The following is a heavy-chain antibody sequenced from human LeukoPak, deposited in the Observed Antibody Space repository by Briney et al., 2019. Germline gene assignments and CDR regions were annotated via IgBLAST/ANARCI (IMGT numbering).Heavy chain of an antibody. CDR3: ASNIAAAGTVYYFDY. Sequence: ASVNVSCKASGYTFTSYYMHCVRQAPGQGLEWMGLINPSGGSTSYAQKFQGRVTMTRDTSASTVYMELSSLRSEDTAVYYCASNIAAAGTVYYFDYWGQGTLVTVSS. CDR1: GYTFTSYY. J-gene: IGHJ4*02. V-gene: IGHV1-46*01. CDR2: INPSGGST. D-gene: IGHD6-13*01.